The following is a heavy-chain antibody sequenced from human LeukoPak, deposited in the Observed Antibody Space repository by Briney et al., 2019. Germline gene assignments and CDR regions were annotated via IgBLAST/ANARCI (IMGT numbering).Heavy chain of an antibody. J-gene: IGHJ4*02. CDR1: GGSISSGSYY. Sequence: MPSETLSLTCTVSGGSISSGSYYWSWIRQPAGKGLEWIGRIYTSGSTNYNPSLKSRVTISVDTSKNQFSLKLSSVTAADTAVYYCARDRSVRFLEWLPYFDYWGQGTLVTVSS. CDR2: IYTSGST. V-gene: IGHV4-61*02. CDR3: ARDRSVRFLEWLPYFDY. D-gene: IGHD3-3*01.